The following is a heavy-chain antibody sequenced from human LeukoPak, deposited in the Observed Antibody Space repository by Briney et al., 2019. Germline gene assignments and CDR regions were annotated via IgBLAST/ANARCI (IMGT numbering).Heavy chain of an antibody. Sequence: GESLRLSCAASGFSFSTYYMHWVRQAPGKGLVWVARINGDGDSTSYADSVKGRFTISRDNAKNTLYLQMDSLRAEDTAVYYCAREAQDSSGYYTPDAFDIWGQGTMVTVSS. D-gene: IGHD3-22*01. CDR2: INGDGDST. V-gene: IGHV3-74*01. CDR1: GFSFSTYY. J-gene: IGHJ3*02. CDR3: AREAQDSSGYYTPDAFDI.